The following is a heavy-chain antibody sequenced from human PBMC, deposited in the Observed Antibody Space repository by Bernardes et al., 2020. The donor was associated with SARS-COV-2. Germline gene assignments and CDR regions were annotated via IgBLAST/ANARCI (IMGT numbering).Heavy chain of an antibody. CDR2: IYYSGST. D-gene: IGHD2-8*01. CDR3: ARDRRPLGYCTNGVCYRGDWFDP. CDR1: GGSISSYY. V-gene: IGHV4-59*01. J-gene: IGHJ5*02. Sequence: WVSLRLTCTVSGGSISSYYLSWIRQPPVKGLEWIGYIYYSGSTNYNPSLNSRVTILLDTSKNQFSLKLSSVTAAETAVYYCARDRRPLGYCTNGVCYRGDWFDPWGQGSLVNVSS.